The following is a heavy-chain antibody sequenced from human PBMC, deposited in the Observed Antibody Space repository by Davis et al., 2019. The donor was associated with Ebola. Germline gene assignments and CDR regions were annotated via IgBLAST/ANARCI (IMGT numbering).Heavy chain of an antibody. D-gene: IGHD2-15*01. J-gene: IGHJ4*02. CDR2: IRSKANTYAT. CDR3: TSSYASSSGDY. Sequence: GGSLRLSCAASGFTFSGSAMHWVRQASGKGLEWVGRIRSKANTYATAYAASVKGRFTISRDDSKNTAYLQMNSLKTEDTAVYYCTSSYASSSGDYWGQGTLVTVSS. CDR1: GFTFSGSA. V-gene: IGHV3-73*01.